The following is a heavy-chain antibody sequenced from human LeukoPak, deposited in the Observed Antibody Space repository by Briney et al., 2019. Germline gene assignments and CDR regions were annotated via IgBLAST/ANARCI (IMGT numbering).Heavy chain of an antibody. Sequence: NAGESLKISCKGSGYNFATDWIGWVRQMPGKGLEWMGIVYPDDSDVRYNPSFQGQVTISADKSINTAYLQWSSLKASDSAVYYCARQESEMTTPANRYFDHWGQGTLVTVSS. J-gene: IGHJ4*02. CDR1: GYNFATDW. CDR2: VYPDDSDV. D-gene: IGHD5-24*01. CDR3: ARQESEMTTPANRYFDH. V-gene: IGHV5-51*01.